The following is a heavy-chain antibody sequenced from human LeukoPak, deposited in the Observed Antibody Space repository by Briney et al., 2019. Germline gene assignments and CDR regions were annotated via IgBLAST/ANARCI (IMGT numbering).Heavy chain of an antibody. D-gene: IGHD3-9*01. CDR2: INTNTGNP. CDR3: ARDLTSTIFPYYYYMDV. Sequence: ASVKVSCKASGYTFTSYAMNWVRQAPGQGLEWMGWINTNTGNPTYAQGFTGRFVFSLDTSVSTAYLQISSLKAEDTAVYYCARDLTSTIFPYYYYMDVWGKGTTVTVSS. J-gene: IGHJ6*03. CDR1: GYTFTSYA. V-gene: IGHV7-4-1*02.